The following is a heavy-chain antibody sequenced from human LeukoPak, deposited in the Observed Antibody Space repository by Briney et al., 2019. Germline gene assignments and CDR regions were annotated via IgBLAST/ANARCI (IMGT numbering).Heavy chain of an antibody. CDR1: GFTFDDYG. J-gene: IGHJ4*02. CDR2: INWNDGSA. CDR3: ARDSGDYGPGGY. Sequence: PGGSLRLSCGASGFTFDDYGMSWVRQAPGKGLGWVSGINWNDGSAGYADSVKGRLTISRDNAKNSLYLQMNSLRAEDTALYYCARDSGDYGPGGYWGQGTLVIVSS. D-gene: IGHD4-17*01. V-gene: IGHV3-20*04.